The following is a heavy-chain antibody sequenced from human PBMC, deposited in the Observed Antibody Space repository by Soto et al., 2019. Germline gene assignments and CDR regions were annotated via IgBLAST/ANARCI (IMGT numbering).Heavy chain of an antibody. CDR2: ISGSGGRT. J-gene: IGHJ4*02. CDR3: AKYYGSGSYYNGEDY. D-gene: IGHD3-10*01. V-gene: IGHV3-23*01. CDR1: GFTFSSYA. Sequence: GGSLRLSCAASGFTFSSYAMSWVRQAPGKGLEWVSAISGSGGRTYYADSVKGRFTISRDNSKNTLYLQMNSLRAEDTAVYYCAKYYGSGSYYNGEDYWGQGTLVTVSS.